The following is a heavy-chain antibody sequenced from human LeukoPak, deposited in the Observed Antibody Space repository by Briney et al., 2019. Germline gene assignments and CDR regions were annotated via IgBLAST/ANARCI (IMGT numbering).Heavy chain of an antibody. CDR1: GFIFREYA. CDR3: ARVANGDYIGAFDN. Sequence: GGSLRLSCAASGFIFREYAMTWVRQAPGKGLEWVSSITASYYTTYADSVKGRFTISRDNSKNTLYLQMDSLRGDDTALYHCARVANGDYIGAFDNWGQGTMVTVSS. J-gene: IGHJ3*02. V-gene: IGHV3-23*01. CDR2: ITASYYTT. D-gene: IGHD4-17*01.